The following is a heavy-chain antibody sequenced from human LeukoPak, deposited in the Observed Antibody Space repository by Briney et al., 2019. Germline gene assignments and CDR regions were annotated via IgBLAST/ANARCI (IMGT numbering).Heavy chain of an antibody. CDR2: ISAYNGNT. J-gene: IGHJ4*02. D-gene: IGHD3-16*02. Sequence: ASVKVSCKASGYTFTSYGISWVRQAPGQGLEWMGWISAYNGNTNYAQKLQGRVTMTTDTSTSTAYMELRSLRSDDTAVYYCARDPYYDYVWGSYRPTHFDYWGQGTLVTVSS. CDR1: GYTFTSYG. V-gene: IGHV1-18*01. CDR3: ARDPYYDYVWGSYRPTHFDY.